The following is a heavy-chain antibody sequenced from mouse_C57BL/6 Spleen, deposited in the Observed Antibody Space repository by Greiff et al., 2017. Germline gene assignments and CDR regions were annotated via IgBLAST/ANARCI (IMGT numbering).Heavy chain of an antibody. D-gene: IGHD2-1*01. CDR1: GYSITSDY. CDR2: ISYCGST. CDR3: ARSLLGAMDY. Sequence: EVKLQESGPGLAKPSQTLSLTCSVTGYSITSDYWNWIRKFPGNKLEYMGYISYCGSTYYNPSIKSRISITRDTSKNQYFLQLNSVNTEDTATYYCARSLLGAMDYWGQGTSVTVSS. V-gene: IGHV3-8*01. J-gene: IGHJ4*01.